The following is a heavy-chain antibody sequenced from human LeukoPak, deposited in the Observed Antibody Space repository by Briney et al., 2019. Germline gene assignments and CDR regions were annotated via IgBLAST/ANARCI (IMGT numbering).Heavy chain of an antibody. CDR2: IYYSGTT. CDR1: GYSISSGYY. CDR3: ARRHGNYYMDV. V-gene: IGHV4-38-2*01. Sequence: SETLSLTCAVSGYSISSGYYWGWIRQPPGKGLEWIGSIYYSGTTYYNPSLKSRVTISVDTSKNQFSLKLDSATAADTAVYYCARRHGNYYMDVWGKGTTVTVSS. J-gene: IGHJ6*03.